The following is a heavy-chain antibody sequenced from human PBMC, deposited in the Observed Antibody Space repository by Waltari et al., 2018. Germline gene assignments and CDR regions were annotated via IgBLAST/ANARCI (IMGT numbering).Heavy chain of an antibody. CDR1: GGSISSGSYY. Sequence: QLQLQESGPGLVKPSETLSLTCTVSGGSISSGSYYWGWIRQPPGKGLESIGYISYSGTTYYNLSLKSRVTRSVDTSRDQYSLSLRSVAAADTAVYYCARYYGKGEGWLDPWGQGTLVTVSS. D-gene: IGHD3-3*01. V-gene: IGHV4-39*07. CDR2: ISYSGTT. CDR3: ARYYGKGEGWLDP. J-gene: IGHJ5*02.